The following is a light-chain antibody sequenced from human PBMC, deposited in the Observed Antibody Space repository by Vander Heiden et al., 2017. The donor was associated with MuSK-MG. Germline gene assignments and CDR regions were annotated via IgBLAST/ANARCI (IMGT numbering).Light chain of an antibody. CDR2: DAS. Sequence: ELVLTQSPATLSLSPGYSAPLSSSASQIVGSYLAWYQQKPGRAPRLLIYDASIRATGIPTRFSGSGSGTDFTLTISSLAPEDFAVYYCHQRSTWLGTFGQGTRLDIK. J-gene: IGKJ5*01. CDR1: QIVGSY. V-gene: IGKV3-11*01. CDR3: HQRSTWLGT.